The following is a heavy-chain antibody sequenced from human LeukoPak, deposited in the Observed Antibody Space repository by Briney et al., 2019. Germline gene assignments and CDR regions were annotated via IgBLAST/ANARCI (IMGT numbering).Heavy chain of an antibody. Sequence: KPSETLSLTCTVSGDSISSYYWSWIRQPAGKGLEWIGRIYTSGSTNYNPSLKSRVTMSVDTSKNQFSLKLSSVTAADTAVYYCARAEGECSGGSCYRYYFDHWGQGTLVTVSS. CDR2: IYTSGST. D-gene: IGHD2-15*01. CDR1: GDSISSYY. CDR3: ARAEGECSGGSCYRYYFDH. J-gene: IGHJ4*02. V-gene: IGHV4-4*07.